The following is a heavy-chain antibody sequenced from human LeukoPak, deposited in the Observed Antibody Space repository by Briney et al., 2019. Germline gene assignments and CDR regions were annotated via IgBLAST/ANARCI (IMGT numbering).Heavy chain of an antibody. CDR2: TCYRSKWYN. Sequence: QTLSLTCAISGDSVSSNSAAWNWIRQSPSRGLEWLGRTCYRSKWYNDYAVSVKSRITINPDTSKNQFSLQLNSVPPEDTAVYYCARGLRFLEWLSWFDPWGQGTLVTVSS. CDR3: ARGLRFLEWLSWFDP. V-gene: IGHV6-1*01. D-gene: IGHD3-3*01. CDR1: GDSVSSNSAA. J-gene: IGHJ5*02.